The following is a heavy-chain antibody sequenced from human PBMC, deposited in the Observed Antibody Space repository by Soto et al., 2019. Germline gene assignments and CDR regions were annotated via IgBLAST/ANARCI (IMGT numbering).Heavy chain of an antibody. CDR2: IIPILGIA. D-gene: IGHD2-2*02. CDR1: GGTFSSYT. Sequence: QVQLVQSGAEVKKPGSSVKVSCKASGGTFSSYTISWVRQAPGQGLEWMGRIIPILGIANYAQKFQGRVTITADKTTRTAYMELSSLRSEDTAVYYCEMEYCSSTSCYRDYWGQGTLVTVSS. CDR3: EMEYCSSTSCYRDY. J-gene: IGHJ4*02. V-gene: IGHV1-69*02.